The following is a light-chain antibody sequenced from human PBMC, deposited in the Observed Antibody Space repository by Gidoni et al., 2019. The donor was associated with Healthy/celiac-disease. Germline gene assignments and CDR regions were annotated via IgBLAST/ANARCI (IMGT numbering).Light chain of an antibody. J-gene: IGKJ4*01. Sequence: DIVLTQSPSTLSLSPGARATLSCRASQSVSSSYLAWYQQKPGQAPRLLIYGASSRATGIPDRFSGSGSGTDFTLTISRLEPEDFAVYYCQQYGSSPLTFGGGTKVEIK. CDR2: GAS. V-gene: IGKV3-20*01. CDR3: QQYGSSPLT. CDR1: QSVSSSY.